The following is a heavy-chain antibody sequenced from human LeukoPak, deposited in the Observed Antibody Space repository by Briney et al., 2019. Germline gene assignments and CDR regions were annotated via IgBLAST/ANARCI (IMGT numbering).Heavy chain of an antibody. D-gene: IGHD4-11*01. J-gene: IGHJ4*02. CDR1: GFTFSSYS. Sequence: GGSLRLSCAASGFTFSSYSMNWVRQAPGKGLEWVSSIGTSSSYIYFADSVKGRFTISRDNAKNSLYLQMNSLRAEDTAVYYCARDPGSTVTTFDYGGERTLVPVSS. CDR3: ARDPGSTVTTFDY. CDR2: IGTSSSYI. V-gene: IGHV3-21*01.